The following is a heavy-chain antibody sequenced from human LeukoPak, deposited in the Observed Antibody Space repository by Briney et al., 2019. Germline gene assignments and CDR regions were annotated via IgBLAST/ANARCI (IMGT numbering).Heavy chain of an antibody. CDR3: ARGAHLDS. J-gene: IGHJ4*02. Sequence: SETLSLTCIVYGASFNTGDYYWNWIRQHPGKGLEWVGYLYNSGSTYYSPSLKSRVTISVDTSKNHFSLRLTSVTAADSAVYYGARGAHLDSWGQGTLVTVSS. CDR1: GASFNTGDYY. CDR2: LYNSGST. V-gene: IGHV4-31*03.